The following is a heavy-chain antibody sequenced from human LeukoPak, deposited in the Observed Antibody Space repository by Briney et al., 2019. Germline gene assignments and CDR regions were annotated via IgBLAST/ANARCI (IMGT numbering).Heavy chain of an antibody. CDR2: LYDSGST. Sequence: SETLSLTCTVSGGSISSSSYYWDWIRQPPGKGLEWIGNLYDSGSTHYNPSLRSRVTISADTSKNQFSLKLSSVTAADTAVYYCGRPPRPVSSGYENLFDTWGQGNRVPVFS. D-gene: IGHD5-12*01. CDR1: GGSISSSSYY. J-gene: IGHJ3*02. V-gene: IGHV4-39*01. CDR3: GRPPRPVSSGYENLFDT.